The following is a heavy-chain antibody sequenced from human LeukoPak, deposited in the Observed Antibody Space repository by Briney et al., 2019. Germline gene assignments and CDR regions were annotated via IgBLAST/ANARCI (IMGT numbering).Heavy chain of an antibody. V-gene: IGHV3-7*01. CDR3: ARWRYYDSSGHYYYFDY. J-gene: IGHJ4*02. CDR2: MNQEGTEK. D-gene: IGHD3-22*01. Sequence: PGGSLRLSCAASGFTFSGSWMSWVRQAPGKGLEWVANMNQEGTEKYYVDSVKGRFTISRDNAKNALFLQMSRLRAEDTAVYYCARWRYYDSSGHYYYFDYWGQGTLVTVSS. CDR1: GFTFSGSW.